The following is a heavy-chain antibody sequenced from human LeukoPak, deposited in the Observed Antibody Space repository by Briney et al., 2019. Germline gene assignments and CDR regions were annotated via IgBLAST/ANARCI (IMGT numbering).Heavy chain of an antibody. J-gene: IGHJ5*02. Sequence: ASVTVSCKASGYTFTSYDINWVRQATGQGLEWMGWMNPNSGNTGYAQKFQGRVTMTRNTSISTAYMELSSLRSEDTAVYYCARVEDSSSSVDPWGQGTLVTVSS. CDR2: MNPNSGNT. D-gene: IGHD6-13*01. CDR3: ARVEDSSSSVDP. V-gene: IGHV1-8*01. CDR1: GYTFTSYD.